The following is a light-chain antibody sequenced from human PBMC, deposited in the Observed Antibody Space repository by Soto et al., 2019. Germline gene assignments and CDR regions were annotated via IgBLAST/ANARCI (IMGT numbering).Light chain of an antibody. CDR2: AAS. CDR1: LTISIY. J-gene: IGKJ4*01. Sequence: DIPMTQSPSSLSASVGDRVTVTCRSNLTISIYLHWYQQKPGKAPNLLIYAASSLKTGVPSRFSGSGSGTDFTLTISSLQPEDFATDYCQQSYSTPLTFGGGTKVEI. CDR3: QQSYSTPLT. V-gene: IGKV1-39*01.